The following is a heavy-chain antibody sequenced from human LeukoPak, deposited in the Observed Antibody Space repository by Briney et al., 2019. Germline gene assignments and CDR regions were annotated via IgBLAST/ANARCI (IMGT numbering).Heavy chain of an antibody. J-gene: IGHJ5*02. V-gene: IGHV1-46*01. Sequence: RASVKVSCKASGYTFTSYYMHWVRQAPGQGLEWMGIVNPSGGSTSYAQKFQGRVTMTRDTSTSTVYMELSSLRSEDTAVYYCARDRSIRRDSSSSGVNWFDPWGQGTLVTVSS. CDR1: GYTFTSYY. CDR2: VNPSGGST. CDR3: ARDRSIRRDSSSSGVNWFDP. D-gene: IGHD6-6*01.